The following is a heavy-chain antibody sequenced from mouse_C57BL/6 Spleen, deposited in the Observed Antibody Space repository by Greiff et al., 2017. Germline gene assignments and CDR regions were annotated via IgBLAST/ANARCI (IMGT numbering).Heavy chain of an antibody. CDR3: ARRGNYYHYYAMDY. D-gene: IGHD2-1*01. J-gene: IGHJ4*01. V-gene: IGHV1-50*01. CDR1: GYTFTSYW. CDR2: IDPSDSYT. Sequence: QVQLQQSGAELVKPGASVKLSCKASGYTFTSYWMQWVKQRPGQGLEWIGEIDPSDSYTNYNQKFKGKATVTVDTSSSTAYMQLSSLTSEDSAVYYCARRGNYYHYYAMDYWGQGTSVTVSS.